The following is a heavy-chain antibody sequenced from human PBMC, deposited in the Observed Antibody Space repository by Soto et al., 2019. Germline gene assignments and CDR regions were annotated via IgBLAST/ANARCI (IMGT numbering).Heavy chain of an antibody. Sequence: GGSLRLSCAASGFTFSTYAMNWVRLAPGKGLEWISVISNSGHSTFYADSVKGRFTISRDNSKNTLYLQMNNLRADDTAAYYCAKGGHSFLNWFGPWGQGALVTVSS. CDR1: GFTFSTYA. J-gene: IGHJ5*02. V-gene: IGHV3-23*01. CDR3: AKGGHSFLNWFGP. D-gene: IGHD5-12*01. CDR2: ISNSGHST.